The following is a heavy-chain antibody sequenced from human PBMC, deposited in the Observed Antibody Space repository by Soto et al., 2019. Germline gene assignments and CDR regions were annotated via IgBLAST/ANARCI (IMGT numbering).Heavy chain of an antibody. Sequence: TLTSTGARSGISISSTSASWNLNRESPSRGLEWLGRTYYRSKWYNDYAVSVKSRITINPDTSKNQFSLQLNSVTPEDTAVYYCAVSGCDYYYYGMDVWGQGTTVTVSS. CDR1: GISISSTSAS. V-gene: IGHV6-1*01. CDR2: TYYRSKWYN. J-gene: IGHJ6*02. CDR3: AVSGCDYYYYGMDV. D-gene: IGHD6-19*01.